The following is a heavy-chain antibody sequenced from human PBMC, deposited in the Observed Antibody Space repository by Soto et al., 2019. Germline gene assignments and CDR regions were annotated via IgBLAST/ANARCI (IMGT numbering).Heavy chain of an antibody. CDR2: IHQSGST. CDR3: AKEGDGDSFDY. CDR1: GGSISSYNW. Sequence: QVQLQESGAGLVKPSETLSLTCAVSGGSISSYNWWSWVRQPPGKGLEWIGEIHQSGSTNYRPSLTSRVTISLDKPKNQFSLKLTSVTAADTAVYYCAKEGDGDSFDYWGQGALVTVSS. J-gene: IGHJ4*02. V-gene: IGHV4-4*02. D-gene: IGHD4-17*01.